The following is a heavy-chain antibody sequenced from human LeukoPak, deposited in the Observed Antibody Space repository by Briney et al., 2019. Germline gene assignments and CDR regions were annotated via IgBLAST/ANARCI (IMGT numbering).Heavy chain of an antibody. D-gene: IGHD7-27*01. CDR2: INSGGSGT. J-gene: IGHJ4*02. CDR1: GFAFSSNW. CDR3: ATSLGPLTEY. V-gene: IGHV3-74*01. Sequence: GGSLRLSCAASGFAFSSNWMHWVRQTPGKGLVWVSRINSGGSGTSYATSVEGRFTISRDNAKNTLYLQMNSLRVEDTAVYYCATSLGPLTEYWGQGTLVTVSS.